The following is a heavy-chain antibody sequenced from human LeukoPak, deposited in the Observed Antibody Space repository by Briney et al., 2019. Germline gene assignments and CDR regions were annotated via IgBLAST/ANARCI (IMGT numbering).Heavy chain of an antibody. CDR3: ARGEDYYDSSGYYYPTAY. CDR1: GYTLTSYG. CDR2: ISAYNGNT. V-gene: IGHV1-18*01. Sequence: ASVKVSCKASGYTLTSYGISWVRQAPGQGLEWMGWISAYNGNTNYAQKLQGRVTMTTDTSTSTAYMELRSLRSDDTAVYYCARGEDYYDSSGYYYPTAYWGQGTLVTVSS. D-gene: IGHD3-22*01. J-gene: IGHJ4*02.